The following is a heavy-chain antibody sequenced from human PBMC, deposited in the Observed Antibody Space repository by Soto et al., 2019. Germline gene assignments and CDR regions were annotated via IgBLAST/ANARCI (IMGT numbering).Heavy chain of an antibody. CDR2: IISSSSTL. D-gene: IGHD6-19*01. CDR3: EREGSSGWLVVYYYGMDV. Sequence: QLGGPLRLSCAASGSTFSSYSMNWVRQAPGKGLEWVSSIISSSSTLFYADSVKGRFTITRENAKNSLYLQIKGLRDEDTAVYYCEREGSSGWLVVYYYGMDVWGQGTMVTVSS. J-gene: IGHJ6*02. CDR1: GSTFSSYS. V-gene: IGHV3-48*02.